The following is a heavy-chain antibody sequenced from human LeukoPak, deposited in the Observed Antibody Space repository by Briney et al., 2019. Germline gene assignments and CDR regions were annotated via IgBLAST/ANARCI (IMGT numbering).Heavy chain of an antibody. Sequence: GGSLRLSCAVSGFTFSSYSMNWVRQAPGKGLECISYISSSSSTIYYADSVKGRFTISRDIANNSLYLQMNSLRAEDTAVYYCARDRHTSGFDYWGQGTLVTVSS. CDR3: ARDRHTSGFDY. CDR2: ISSSSSTI. V-gene: IGHV3-48*04. J-gene: IGHJ4*02. CDR1: GFTFSSYS. D-gene: IGHD6-19*01.